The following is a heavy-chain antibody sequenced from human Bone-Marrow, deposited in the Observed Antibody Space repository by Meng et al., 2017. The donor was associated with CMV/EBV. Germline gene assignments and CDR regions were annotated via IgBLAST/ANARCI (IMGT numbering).Heavy chain of an antibody. Sequence: GGSLRLSCTASGFTFRSHAMSWVRQAPGKGLEWVSVIYSGGSSTYYADSVKGRFTISRDNSKNTLYLQMNSLRAEDTAVYYCAKGEYDILTGYYHTYYYYGMDVWGQGTTVTVSS. CDR2: IYSGGSST. CDR3: AKGEYDILTGYYHTYYYYGMDV. V-gene: IGHV3-23*03. D-gene: IGHD3-9*01. J-gene: IGHJ6*02. CDR1: GFTFRSHA.